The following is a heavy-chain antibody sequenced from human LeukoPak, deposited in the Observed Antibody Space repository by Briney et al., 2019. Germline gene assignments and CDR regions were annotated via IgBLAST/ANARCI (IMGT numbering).Heavy chain of an antibody. CDR2: IGSDNKP. CDR1: GFTFSAYA. Sequence: PGGSLRLSCEASGFTFSAYAMTWVRQAPGKGLEWVSSIGSDNKPHYSESVKGRFAISRDNSKSMLFLQLNSLRAEDTAVYYCATTASRGPQSAEYFQYWGQGTLVTVSS. V-gene: IGHV3-23*05. J-gene: IGHJ1*01. CDR3: ATTASRGPQSAEYFQY.